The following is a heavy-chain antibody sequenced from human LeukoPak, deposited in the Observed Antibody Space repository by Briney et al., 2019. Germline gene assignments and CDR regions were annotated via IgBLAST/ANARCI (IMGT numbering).Heavy chain of an antibody. J-gene: IGHJ4*02. CDR3: ATSLGPLTEY. CDR1: GFTFSDYY. Sequence: GGSLRLSCTASGFTFSDYYMSWIRQAPGKGLEWVSCISRGGSDSYYADSVKGRFTISRDTAKNSLYLQMNSLRAEDTAVYYCATSLGPLTEYWGQGTLVTVSS. V-gene: IGHV3-11*01. CDR2: ISRGGSDS. D-gene: IGHD3-9*01.